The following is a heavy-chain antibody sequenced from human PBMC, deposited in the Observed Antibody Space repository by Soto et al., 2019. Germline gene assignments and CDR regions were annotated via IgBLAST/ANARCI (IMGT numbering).Heavy chain of an antibody. CDR1: GGSFSGYY. D-gene: IGHD3-16*02. CDR3: ARGFAYDYVWGSYRSVSSAPDY. Sequence: PSATLSLTCAVYGGSFSGYYWSWIRPPPGKGLEWIGEINHSGSTNYNPSLKSRVTISVDTSKNQFSLKLSSVTAADTAVYYCARGFAYDYVWGSYRSVSSAPDYWGQGTLVTVSS. CDR2: INHSGST. J-gene: IGHJ4*02. V-gene: IGHV4-34*01.